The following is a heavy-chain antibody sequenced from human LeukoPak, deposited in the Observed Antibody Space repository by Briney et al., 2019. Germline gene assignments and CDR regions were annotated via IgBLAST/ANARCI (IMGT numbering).Heavy chain of an antibody. V-gene: IGHV3-30-3*01. D-gene: IGHD3/OR15-3a*01. CDR3: ARGLGYFLTGPDY. J-gene: IGHJ4*02. Sequence: GRSLRLSCAASGFTFSSYAMHWVRQAPGKGLEWVAVISYDGSNKYYADSVKGRFTISRDNSKNTLYLQMNSLRAEDTAVYYCARGLGYFLTGPDYWGQGTLVTVSS. CDR2: ISYDGSNK. CDR1: GFTFSSYA.